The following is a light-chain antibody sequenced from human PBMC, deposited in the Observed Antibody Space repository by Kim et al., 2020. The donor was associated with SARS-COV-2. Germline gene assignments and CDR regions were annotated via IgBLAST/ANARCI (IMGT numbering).Light chain of an antibody. CDR1: QTVSGSY. CDR2: GAS. Sequence: EIVLTQSPGTLSLSPGERATLSCRASQTVSGSYLAWYQQKPGQAPRLLIYGASSRATGIPDRFSGSGSGTDFTLTISRLEPEDFAVYYWQRYGPSKTFGQGTKVDIK. J-gene: IGKJ1*01. V-gene: IGKV3-20*01. CDR3: QRYGPSKT.